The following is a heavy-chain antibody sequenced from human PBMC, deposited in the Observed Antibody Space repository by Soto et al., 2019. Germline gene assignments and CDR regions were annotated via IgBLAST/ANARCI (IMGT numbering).Heavy chain of an antibody. J-gene: IGHJ4*02. CDR3: AIDAPSVVVADFGYFAF. V-gene: IGHV3-30*03. D-gene: IGHD2-15*01. Sequence: GGSLRLSCAASGFTFSSYGMHWVRQAPGKGLEWVAVISYDGSNKYYADSVKGRFTISRDNSKNTLYLQMNSLRAEDTAVYYFAIDAPSVVVADFGYFAFWGQGTLVPVSS. CDR2: ISYDGSNK. CDR1: GFTFSSYG.